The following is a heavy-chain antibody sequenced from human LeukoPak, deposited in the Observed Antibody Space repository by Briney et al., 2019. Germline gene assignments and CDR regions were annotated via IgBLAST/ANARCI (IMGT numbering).Heavy chain of an antibody. CDR3: ARDRLTGSYRYFDQ. V-gene: IGHV3-30*04. CDR1: GFTFSSYA. CDR2: ISYDGSNK. D-gene: IGHD3-9*01. J-gene: IGHJ4*02. Sequence: GRSLRLSCAASGFTFSSYAMHWVRQAPGKGLEWVAVISYDGSNKYYADSVKGRFTISRDNSKNTLYLQMNSLRAEDTAVYYCARDRLTGSYRYFDQWGQGTLVTVSS.